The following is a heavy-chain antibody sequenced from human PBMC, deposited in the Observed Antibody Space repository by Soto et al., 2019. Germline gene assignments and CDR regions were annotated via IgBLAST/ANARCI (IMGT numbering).Heavy chain of an antibody. D-gene: IGHD6-19*01. V-gene: IGHV3-23*01. Sequence: EVLLLESGGALVQPGGSLRLSCAASGFSFSNYAMSWVRQAPGKGLEWVSAISGSGSSTYYADSVKGRVTISRDNSKNRLFLQMISLRAEDTAEYYCAKTEQWLISYFDSWGQGTLVTVSS. CDR1: GFSFSNYA. J-gene: IGHJ4*02. CDR2: ISGSGSST. CDR3: AKTEQWLISYFDS.